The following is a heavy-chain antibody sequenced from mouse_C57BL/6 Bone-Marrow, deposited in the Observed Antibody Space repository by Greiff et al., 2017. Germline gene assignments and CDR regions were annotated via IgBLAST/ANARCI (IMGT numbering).Heavy chain of an antibody. Sequence: LVESGPELVKPGASVKLSCKASGYTFTSYDINWVKQRPGQGLEWIGWIYPRDGSTKYNEKFKGKATLTVDTSSSTAYMELHSLTSADSAVYFCARPATVVAPYAMDYWGQGTSVTVSS. CDR2: IYPRDGST. CDR3: ARPATVVAPYAMDY. J-gene: IGHJ4*01. V-gene: IGHV1-85*01. CDR1: GYTFTSYD. D-gene: IGHD1-1*01.